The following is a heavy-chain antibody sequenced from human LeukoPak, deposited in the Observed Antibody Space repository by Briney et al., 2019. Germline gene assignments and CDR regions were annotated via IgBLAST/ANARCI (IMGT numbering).Heavy chain of an antibody. J-gene: IGHJ5*02. CDR1: GFTFSSYA. V-gene: IGHV3-30-3*01. Sequence: GGSLTLSCAASGFTFSSYAMHWVRQAPGKGLEWVAVISYDGSNKYYADSVKGRFTISRDNSKNTLYLQMNSLRAEDTAVYYCARASGRVGATPSWGQGTLVTVSS. D-gene: IGHD1-26*01. CDR3: ARASGRVGATPS. CDR2: ISYDGSNK.